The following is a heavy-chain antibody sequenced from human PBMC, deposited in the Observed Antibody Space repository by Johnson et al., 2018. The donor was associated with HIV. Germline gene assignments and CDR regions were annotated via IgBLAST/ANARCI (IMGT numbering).Heavy chain of an antibody. Sequence: MLLVESGGGVVQPGGSLRLSCAASGFTFSDHYMDWVRQAPGKGLEWVSAISGSGGSTYYADSVKGRFTISRYNSKNTLYLQMNRLRAEDTAVYYCARDLLGRRADDAFDIWGQGTMVTVSS. V-gene: IGHV3-23*04. J-gene: IGHJ3*02. CDR2: ISGSGGST. CDR1: GFTFSDHY. CDR3: ARDLLGRRADDAFDI. D-gene: IGHD2-21*01.